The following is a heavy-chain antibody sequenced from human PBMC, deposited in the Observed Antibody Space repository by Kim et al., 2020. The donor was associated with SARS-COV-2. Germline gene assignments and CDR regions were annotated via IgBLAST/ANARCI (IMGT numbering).Heavy chain of an antibody. CDR2: IIPIFGTA. V-gene: IGHV1-69*13. CDR1: GGTFSSYA. Sequence: SVKVSCKASGGTFSSYAISWVRQAPGQGLEWMGGIIPIFGTANYAQKFQGRVTITADESTSTAYMELSSLRSEDTAVYYCARGPTVTTALDYYYGMDVWGQGTTVTVSS. CDR3: ARGPTVTTALDYYYGMDV. D-gene: IGHD4-17*01. J-gene: IGHJ6*02.